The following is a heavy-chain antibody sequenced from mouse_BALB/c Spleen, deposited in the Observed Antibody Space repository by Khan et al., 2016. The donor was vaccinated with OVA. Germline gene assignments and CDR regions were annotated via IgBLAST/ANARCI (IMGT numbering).Heavy chain of an antibody. V-gene: IGHV2-2*02. CDR1: GFSLTSYG. D-gene: IGHD2-4*01. Sequence: QVQLKQSGPGLIQPSQSLSITCTVSGFSLTSYGVHWVRQSPGKGLEWLGVIWSGGTTDYNGAFISRLTISKDNSKSQVFLKMNSLQANDTAIYYCASLYEYGEGFAYWGQGTLVTVSA. CDR2: IWSGGTT. J-gene: IGHJ3*01. CDR3: ASLYEYGEGFAY.